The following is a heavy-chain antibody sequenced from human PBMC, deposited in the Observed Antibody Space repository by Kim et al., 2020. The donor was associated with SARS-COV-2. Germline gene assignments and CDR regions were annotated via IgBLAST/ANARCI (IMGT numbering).Heavy chain of an antibody. CDR2: IIPIFGTA. CDR1: GGTFSSYA. Sequence: SVKVSCKASGGTFSSYAISWVRQAPGQGLEWMGGIIPIFGTANYAQKFQGRVTITADESTSTAYMELSSLRSEDTAVYYCARALGRVAGSYYYYGMDVWGQGTTVTVSS. D-gene: IGHD6-19*01. V-gene: IGHV1-69*13. J-gene: IGHJ6*02. CDR3: ARALGRVAGSYYYYGMDV.